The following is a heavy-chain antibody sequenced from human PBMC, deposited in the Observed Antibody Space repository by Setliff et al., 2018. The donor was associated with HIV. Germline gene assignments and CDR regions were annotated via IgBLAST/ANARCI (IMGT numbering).Heavy chain of an antibody. Sequence: GGSLRLSCAASEFTFSSYARHWVRQGSGKGLEWVAAIWYDGRSQYYTDSVKGRFTISRDNSKNTLFLQMNSLRTEDTGVYYCTRGRKELLFSRRDTGFDYWGQGTLVTVSS. CDR1: EFTFSSYA. J-gene: IGHJ4*02. D-gene: IGHD1-7*01. CDR2: IWYDGRSQ. V-gene: IGHV3-33*01. CDR3: TRGRKELLFSRRDTGFDY.